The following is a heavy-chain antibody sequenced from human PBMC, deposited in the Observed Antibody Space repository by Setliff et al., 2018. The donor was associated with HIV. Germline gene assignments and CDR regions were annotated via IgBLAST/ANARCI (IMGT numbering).Heavy chain of an antibody. D-gene: IGHD3-16*01. Sequence: SETLSLTCAVYGGSFSDNYWSWIRQSPGKGLEWIGEINHSGRTKYSPSLKSRVTMSVDTSKNQFSLKLSSVTAADTAVYYCARDVPWGDYYYYMDVWGKGTTVTVSS. CDR2: INHSGRT. CDR3: ARDVPWGDYYYYMDV. J-gene: IGHJ6*03. V-gene: IGHV4-34*01. CDR1: GGSFSDNY.